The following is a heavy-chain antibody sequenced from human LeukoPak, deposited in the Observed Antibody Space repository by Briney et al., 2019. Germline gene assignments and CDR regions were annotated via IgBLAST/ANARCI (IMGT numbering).Heavy chain of an antibody. Sequence: AAEKVSCKASGGTFTSYAISWVRQAPGQGVEWMGRIIPILVIANYAQKFQGRVTITADKSTSTASMELSSLRSENTAVYYCARKVHYYDTSGYSYYFDYWGQGTLVTVSS. CDR2: IIPILVIA. J-gene: IGHJ4*02. V-gene: IGHV1-69*04. D-gene: IGHD3-22*01. CDR3: ARKVHYYDTSGYSYYFDY. CDR1: GGTFTSYA.